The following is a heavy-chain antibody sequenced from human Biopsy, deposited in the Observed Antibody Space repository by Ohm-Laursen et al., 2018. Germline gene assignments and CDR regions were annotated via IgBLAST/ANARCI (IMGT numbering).Heavy chain of an antibody. CDR3: ARDPGYDFWSGSDPFDI. V-gene: IGHV1-18*04. J-gene: IGHJ3*02. CDR2: IGPYNDDT. Sequence: ASVKVSCKASGYTFTAYGFHWVRQAPGQGLEWMGWIGPYNDDTNFAQKFQGRVSMTTDTSTRTAYMELRSLRSGDTAIYFCARDPGYDFWSGSDPFDIWGQGTLVTVS. CDR1: GYTFTAYG. D-gene: IGHD3-3*01.